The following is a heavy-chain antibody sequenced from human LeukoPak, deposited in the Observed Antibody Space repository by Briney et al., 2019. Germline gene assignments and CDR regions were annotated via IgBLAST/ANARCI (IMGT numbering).Heavy chain of an antibody. Sequence: GGSLRLSCAASGFTSSSYEMNWVRQAPGKGLEWVSYISSSGSTIYYADSVKGRFTISRDNAKNSLYLQMNSLRAEDTAVYYCARLTGTTFLLDYWGQGTPVTVSS. D-gene: IGHD1-7*01. J-gene: IGHJ4*02. CDR3: ARLTGTTFLLDY. CDR2: ISSSGSTI. CDR1: GFTSSSYE. V-gene: IGHV3-48*03.